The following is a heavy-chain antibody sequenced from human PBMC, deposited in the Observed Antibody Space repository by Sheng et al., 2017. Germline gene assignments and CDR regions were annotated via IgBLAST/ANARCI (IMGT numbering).Heavy chain of an antibody. D-gene: IGHD6-19*01. CDR1: GGSISSYY. J-gene: IGHJ4*02. Sequence: QEQLQESGPGLVKPSETLSLTCTVSGGSISSYYWSWIRQPPGKGLEWIAYIHKIGSTDYNPSLKSRVTISVDTSKNQFSLNLSSVTAADTAVYYCARSLYSSGWTSIDDWGQGTLVTVSS. CDR3: ARSLYSSGWTSIDD. CDR2: IHKIGST. V-gene: IGHV4-59*01.